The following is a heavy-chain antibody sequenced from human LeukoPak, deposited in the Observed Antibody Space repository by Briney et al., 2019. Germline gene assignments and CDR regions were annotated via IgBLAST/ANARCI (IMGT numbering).Heavy chain of an antibody. V-gene: IGHV4-59*08. CDR1: GGSTSSYY. D-gene: IGHD6-13*01. CDR2: IYYSGST. CDR3: ARHGIVDSSRKYYFDY. J-gene: IGHJ4*02. Sequence: SETLSLTCTVSGGSTSSYYWSWIRQPPGKGLEWIGYIYYSGSTNYNPSLKSRVTISVDTSKNQFSLNLNSVTAEDTAVYFCARHGIVDSSRKYYFDYWGQGTLVTVSS.